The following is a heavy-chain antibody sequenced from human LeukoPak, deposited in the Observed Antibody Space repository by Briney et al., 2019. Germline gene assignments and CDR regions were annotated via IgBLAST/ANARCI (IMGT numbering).Heavy chain of an antibody. Sequence: PSETLSLTCTVSGGSIRNYYWSWIRQPPGKGLEWIGSIYHSGSTYYNPSLKSRVTISVDTSKNQFSLKLSSVTAADTAVYYCARLGFYYYDSSGYYFDYWGQGTLVTVSS. CDR1: GGSIRNYY. V-gene: IGHV4-38-2*02. D-gene: IGHD3-22*01. CDR2: IYHSGST. CDR3: ARLGFYYYDSSGYYFDY. J-gene: IGHJ4*02.